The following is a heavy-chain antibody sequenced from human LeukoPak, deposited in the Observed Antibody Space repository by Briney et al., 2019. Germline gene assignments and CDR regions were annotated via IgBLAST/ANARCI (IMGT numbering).Heavy chain of an antibody. J-gene: IGHJ4*02. CDR1: GGSISSSSYY. CDR3: ARNYGDNRGDY. CDR2: IYYSGST. Sequence: SETLSLTCTVSGGSISSSSYYWGWIRQPPGKGLEWICNIYYSGSTYYNPSLKSRVTISVDTSKNQFSLKLSSVTAADTAVYYCARNYGDNRGDYWGQGTLVTVSS. D-gene: IGHD4-17*01. V-gene: IGHV4-39*01.